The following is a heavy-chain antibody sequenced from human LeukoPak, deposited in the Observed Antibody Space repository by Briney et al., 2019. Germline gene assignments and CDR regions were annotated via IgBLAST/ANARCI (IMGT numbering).Heavy chain of an antibody. CDR1: GYSFTNYW. D-gene: IGHD3-3*01. CDR3: ARRFLAAKDAFDI. J-gene: IGHJ3*02. CDR2: IYPDDSDT. V-gene: IGHV5-51*07. Sequence: GESLKISCKGSGYSFTNYWIGWVHQMPGKGLEYMGIIYPDDSDTRYSPSFQGQVTISADKSISTAYLQWSSLKASDTAIYYCARRFLAAKDAFDIWGQGTMVTVSS.